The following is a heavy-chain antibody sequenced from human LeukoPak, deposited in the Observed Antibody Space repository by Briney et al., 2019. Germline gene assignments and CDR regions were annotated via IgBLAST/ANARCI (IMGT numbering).Heavy chain of an antibody. J-gene: IGHJ4*02. CDR2: IYTSGST. CDR3: ARALAPSIAARPGDY. CDR1: GGSISSGSYY. Sequence: SQTLSLTCTVSGGSISSGSYYWSWLRQPAGKGLEWIGRIYTSGSTNYNPSLKSRVTISVDTSKNQFSLKLSSVTAADTAVYYCARALAPSIAARPGDYWGQGPLVTVSS. V-gene: IGHV4-61*02. D-gene: IGHD6-6*01.